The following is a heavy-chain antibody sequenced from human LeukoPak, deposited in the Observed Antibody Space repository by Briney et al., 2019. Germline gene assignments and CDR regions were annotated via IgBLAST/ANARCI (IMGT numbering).Heavy chain of an antibody. V-gene: IGHV1-2*02. J-gene: IGHJ3*02. CDR3: ARGCGGDCSGSEAFDI. D-gene: IGHD2-21*01. CDR1: GYTFTGYY. CDR2: INPNSGGT. Sequence: ASVKVSCKASGYTFTGYYMHWVRQAPGQGLEWMGWINPNSGGTNYAQKFQGRVTMTRDTSISTAYMELSRLRSDDTAVYYCARGCGGDCSGSEAFDIWGQGTMVTVSS.